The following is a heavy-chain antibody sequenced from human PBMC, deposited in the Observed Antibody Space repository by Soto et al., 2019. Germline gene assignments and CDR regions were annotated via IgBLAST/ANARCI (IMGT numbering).Heavy chain of an antibody. CDR2: IKQDGSEK. CDR3: ARDMGVFWSGYPEGGFDY. D-gene: IGHD3-3*01. V-gene: IGHV3-7*01. J-gene: IGHJ4*02. CDR1: GFTFTNYW. Sequence: HPGGSLRLSCAASGFTFTNYWMSWVRQAPGKGLEWVANIKQDGSEKYYADSAKGRFIISRDNAKTSLYLQMNSLRAEDTAVYYCARDMGVFWSGYPEGGFDYWGQGTPVTVS.